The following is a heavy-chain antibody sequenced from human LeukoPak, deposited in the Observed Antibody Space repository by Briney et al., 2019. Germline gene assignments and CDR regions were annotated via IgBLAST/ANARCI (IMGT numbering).Heavy chain of an antibody. D-gene: IGHD6-13*01. Sequence: GGSLRLSCAASGFTFDDYAMHWVRQAPGKGLEWVSGISWNSGSIGYADSVKGRFTISRDNAKNSLYLQMNSLRAEDMALYYCAIQYSSSWYNWFDPWGQGTLVTVSS. V-gene: IGHV3-9*03. CDR1: GFTFDDYA. J-gene: IGHJ5*02. CDR2: ISWNSGSI. CDR3: AIQYSSSWYNWFDP.